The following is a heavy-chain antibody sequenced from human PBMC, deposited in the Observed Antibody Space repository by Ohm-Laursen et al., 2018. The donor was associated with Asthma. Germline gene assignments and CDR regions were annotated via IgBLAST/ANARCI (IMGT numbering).Heavy chain of an antibody. CDR3: ARVRAGFSYGYAFDY. D-gene: IGHD5-18*01. CDR1: GFTFSSYA. V-gene: IGHV3-30-3*01. Sequence: SLRLSCAASGFTFSSYAMHWVRQAPGKGLEWVAVISYDGSNKYYADSVKGRFTIYRDNSKNTLYLQMNSLRAEDTAVYYCARVRAGFSYGYAFDYWGQGTLVTVSS. J-gene: IGHJ4*02. CDR2: ISYDGSNK.